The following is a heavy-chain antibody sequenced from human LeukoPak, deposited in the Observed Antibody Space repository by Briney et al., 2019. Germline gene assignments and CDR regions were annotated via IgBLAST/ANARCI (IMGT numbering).Heavy chain of an antibody. V-gene: IGHV5-51*01. CDR2: IYPGDSDT. Sequence: GESLKSSCKGSGYSFTSYWIGWVRQMPGKGLEWMGIIYPGDSDTRYSPSFQGQVTISADKSISTAYLQWSSLKASDTAMYYCARLSSGSYYVSDAFDIWGQGTMVTVSS. J-gene: IGHJ3*02. CDR3: ARLSSGSYYVSDAFDI. CDR1: GYSFTSYW. D-gene: IGHD1-26*01.